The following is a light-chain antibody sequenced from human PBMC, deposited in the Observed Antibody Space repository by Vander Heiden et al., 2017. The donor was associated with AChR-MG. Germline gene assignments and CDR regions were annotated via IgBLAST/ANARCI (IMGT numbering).Light chain of an antibody. CDR2: AAS. J-gene: IGKJ5*01. V-gene: IGKV1D-16*01. CDR1: QDISSW. Sequence: DIQMTQSPSSLSASVGDRVTITCRASQDISSWLGWYQQTPDKAPKSLIYAASSLESGVPSRFSGSGSGTDFTLTISSLQPEDSATYYCQQYNSYPVTFGQGTRLEIK. CDR3: QQYNSYPVT.